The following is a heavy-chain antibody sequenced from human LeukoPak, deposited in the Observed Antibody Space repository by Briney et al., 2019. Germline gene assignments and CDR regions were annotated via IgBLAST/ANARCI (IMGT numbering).Heavy chain of an antibody. CDR2: IYYSGST. D-gene: IGHD6-13*01. CDR1: GGSISSSSYY. J-gene: IGHJ5*02. Sequence: SETLSLTYTVSGGSISSSSYYWGWIRQPPGKGLEWIGSIYYSGSTYYNPSLKSRVTISVDTSKNQFSLKLSSVTAADTAVYYCARRGEGSWYPGGSNSLFDPWGQGTLVTVSS. V-gene: IGHV4-39*07. CDR3: ARRGEGSWYPGGSNSLFDP.